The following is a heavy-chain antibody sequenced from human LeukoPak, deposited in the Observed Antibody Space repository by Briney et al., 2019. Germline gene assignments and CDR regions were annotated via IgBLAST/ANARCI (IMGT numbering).Heavy chain of an antibody. CDR3: AGGDRNGWYFDY. V-gene: IGHV3-20*04. Sequence: PGGSLRLSCAASGFIFDDHGMSWVREVPGKGLEWVYGINWNGGSAGYADSVKRRFTISRDNAKKSLYLQMNSLRAEDTALYYCAGGDRNGWYFDYWGQGILVTVSS. CDR1: GFIFDDHG. D-gene: IGHD6-19*01. J-gene: IGHJ4*02. CDR2: INWNGGSA.